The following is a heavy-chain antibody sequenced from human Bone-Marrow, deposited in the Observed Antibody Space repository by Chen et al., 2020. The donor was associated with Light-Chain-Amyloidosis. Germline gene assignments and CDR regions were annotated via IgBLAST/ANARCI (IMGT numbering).Heavy chain of an antibody. CDR1: QFAFSDFW. V-gene: IGHV3-7*01. J-gene: IGHJ4*02. CDR2: IKQDGSEK. Sequence: EVQLVESGGGLVQAGGSLRLSCAASQFAFSDFWMGWVRQGPGKGLEWVANIKQDGSEKYYADSVKGRFTISRDNAKNSLYLQMNSLRAEDTAVYYCAEINTNWGQGTLVTVSS. CDR3: AEINTN.